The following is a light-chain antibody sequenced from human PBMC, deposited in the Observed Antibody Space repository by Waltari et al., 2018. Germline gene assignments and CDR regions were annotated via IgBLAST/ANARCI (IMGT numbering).Light chain of an antibody. CDR3: SSYTSSTLVV. CDR1: SNHVGGYNY. CDR2: DVS. V-gene: IGLV2-14*03. J-gene: IGLJ2*01. Sequence: QSALTQPASVSGSPGQSITISCTGTSNHVGGYNYVSWYQQHPGKAPKLMIYDVSNRPPGVSNRFSGSKSGNTASLTISGLQAEDEGNYYCSSYTSSTLVVFGGGTNLTVL.